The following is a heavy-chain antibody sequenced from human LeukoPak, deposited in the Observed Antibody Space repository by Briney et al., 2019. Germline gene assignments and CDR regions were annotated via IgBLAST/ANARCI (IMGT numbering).Heavy chain of an antibody. CDR2: IYYSGST. CDR3: ASSREQLAPGSYYMDV. Sequence: KTSETLSLTCTVSGGSISSSSYYWGWIRQPPGKGLEWIGSIYYSGSTYYNPSLKSRVTISVDTSKNQFSLKLSSVTAADTAVYYCASSREQLAPGSYYMDVWGKGTTVTVSS. V-gene: IGHV4-39*07. J-gene: IGHJ6*03. CDR1: GGSISSSSYY. D-gene: IGHD6-6*01.